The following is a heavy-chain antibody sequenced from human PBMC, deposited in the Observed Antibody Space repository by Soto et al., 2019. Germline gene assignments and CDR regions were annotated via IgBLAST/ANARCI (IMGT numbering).Heavy chain of an antibody. D-gene: IGHD1-20*01. V-gene: IGHV3-23*01. J-gene: IGHJ4*02. CDR1: GFTFSSYA. CDR3: AKAIGGNWLSDY. Sequence: GGSLRLSCAASGFTFSSYAMTWVRQAPGTGLEWVSTLSGSGASTYYADSVKGRFTISRDNSKNTLYLQMNGLRAEDTAVYYCAKAIGGNWLSDYWGQGTLVTVSS. CDR2: LSGSGAST.